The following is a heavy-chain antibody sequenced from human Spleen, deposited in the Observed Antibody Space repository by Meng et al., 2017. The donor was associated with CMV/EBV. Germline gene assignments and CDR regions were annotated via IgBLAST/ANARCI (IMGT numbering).Heavy chain of an antibody. J-gene: IGHJ6*02. Sequence: SETLSLTCTVSGGSISSYYWSWIRQPPAKGLEWIGYIYYSGSTNYNPSLKSRVTISVDTSKNQFSLKLSSVTAADTAVYYCARWELRNYYYGMDVWGQGTTVTVSS. CDR3: ARWELRNYYYGMDV. CDR2: IYYSGST. V-gene: IGHV4-59*01. D-gene: IGHD1-7*01. CDR1: GGSISSYY.